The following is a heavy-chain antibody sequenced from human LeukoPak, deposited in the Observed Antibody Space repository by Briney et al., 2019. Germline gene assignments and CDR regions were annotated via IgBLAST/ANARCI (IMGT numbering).Heavy chain of an antibody. V-gene: IGHV3-23*01. CDR1: GFTFSSSA. J-gene: IGHJ4*02. CDR2: ITGSGDYT. Sequence: PGGSLRLSCAASGFTFSSSAMGWVRQAPGKGLEWVSSITGSGDYTYYVDSVKGRFTISRDNSKNTLYLQMNSLRAEDTAVYYCARGVYEDYWGQGTLVTVSS. D-gene: IGHD3-10*01. CDR3: ARGVYEDY.